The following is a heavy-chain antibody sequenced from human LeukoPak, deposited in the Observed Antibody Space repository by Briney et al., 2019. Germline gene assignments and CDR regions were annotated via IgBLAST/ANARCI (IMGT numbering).Heavy chain of an antibody. CDR3: VKVDT. J-gene: IGHJ4*02. CDR1: GFTFSSYS. CDR2: ISSSSSTI. Sequence: TGGSLRLSCAASGFTFSSYSMNWVRQAPGKGLEWVSYISSSSSTIYYADSVKGRFTISRDNSKNTLYLQMDSLSAEDTAVYYCVKVDTWGQGTLVTVSS. V-gene: IGHV3-48*01. D-gene: IGHD5-18*01.